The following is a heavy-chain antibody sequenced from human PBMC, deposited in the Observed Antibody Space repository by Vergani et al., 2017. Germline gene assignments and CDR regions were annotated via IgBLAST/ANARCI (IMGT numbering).Heavy chain of an antibody. CDR1: GFSLNTRGVS. CDR2: IYWNDDQ. Sequence: QITLKESGPTLVKPTQTLTLTCTFSGFSLNTRGVSVAWIRQPPGKALDWLALIYWNDDQHYSPSLNNRVTITKDTSKNQVVLTITNMDYVDTGTYYCVYRKTEFGTTGCFYPFYYYYYMDVWLKGTTVTVSS. D-gene: IGHD1-7*01. V-gene: IGHV2-5*04. J-gene: IGHJ6*03. CDR3: VYRKTEFGTTGCFYPFYYYYYMDV.